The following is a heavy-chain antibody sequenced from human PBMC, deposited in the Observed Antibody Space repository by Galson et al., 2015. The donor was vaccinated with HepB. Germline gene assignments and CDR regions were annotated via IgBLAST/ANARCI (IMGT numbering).Heavy chain of an antibody. CDR3: AQQLVPFDF. CDR1: GFIFRNYA. CDR2: ISGSGSTT. V-gene: IGHV3-23*01. D-gene: IGHD6-13*01. Sequence: SLRLSCAASGFIFRNYAMTWVRQAPGKGLEWVSAISGSGSTTYYADSVKGRFTISRDNSKNTLYLRMNSLRAEDTAVYYCAQQLVPFDFWGQGTLVTVSS. J-gene: IGHJ4*02.